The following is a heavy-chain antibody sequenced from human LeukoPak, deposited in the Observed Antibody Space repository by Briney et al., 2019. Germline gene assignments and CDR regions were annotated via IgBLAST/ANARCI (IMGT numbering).Heavy chain of an antibody. CDR3: ARGNHSLFGSGWYPFDY. D-gene: IGHD6-19*01. CDR2: MYTSGST. CDR1: GNSISSGSYF. V-gene: IGHV4-61*02. J-gene: IGHJ4*02. Sequence: SQTLSLTCTVSGNSISSGSYFWTWIRQPAGKGLEWIGRMYTSGSTKYNPSLKSRVTISVDTSQNQFSLKLSSVAAADTAVYYCARGNHSLFGSGWYPFDYWGQGILVTVSS.